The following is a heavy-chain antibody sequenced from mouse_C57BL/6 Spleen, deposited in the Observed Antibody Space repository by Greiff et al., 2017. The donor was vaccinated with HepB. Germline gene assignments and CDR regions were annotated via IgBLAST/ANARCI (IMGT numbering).Heavy chain of an antibody. V-gene: IGHV2-9-1*01. CDR2: IWTGGGT. CDR3: SRNPYGNSYYFGY. Sequence: VAPSQSLSITCTVSGFSLTSYAISWVRQPPGKGLEWLGVIWTGGGTNYNSALKSRLSISKDNSKSQVFLKMNSLQTDDTARYYCSRNPYGNSYYFGYWGQGTTLTVSS. CDR1: GFSLTSYA. J-gene: IGHJ2*01. D-gene: IGHD2-1*01.